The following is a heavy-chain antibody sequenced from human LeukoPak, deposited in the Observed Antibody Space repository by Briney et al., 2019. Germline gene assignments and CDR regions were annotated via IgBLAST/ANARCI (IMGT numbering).Heavy chain of an antibody. D-gene: IGHD2-21*01. V-gene: IGHV1-46*01. CDR2: INPSGGST. J-gene: IGHJ3*02. CDR1: GHTFTSYY. Sequence: ASVKVSCKASGHTFTSYYMHWVRQAPGQGLEWMGIINPSGGSTSYAQKFQGRVTMTRDTSTNTVYMELSSLRSEDTAVYYCARDIPNDAFDIWGQGTMVTVSS. CDR3: ARDIPNDAFDI.